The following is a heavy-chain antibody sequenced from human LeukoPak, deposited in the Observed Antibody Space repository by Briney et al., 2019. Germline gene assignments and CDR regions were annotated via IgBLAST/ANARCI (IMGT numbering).Heavy chain of an antibody. CDR3: ARDAWSLGLADYYFDY. J-gene: IGHJ4*02. V-gene: IGHV4-59*01. Sequence: SETLSLTCTVSGGSISSYYWSWLRQPPGKGLEWVGYIYYSGSTNYNPSLKSRVTISVDTSKNQFSLKLSSVTAEDTAVYYCARDAWSLGLADYYFDYWGQGTLVTVSS. D-gene: IGHD2-8*02. CDR2: IYYSGST. CDR1: GGSISSYY.